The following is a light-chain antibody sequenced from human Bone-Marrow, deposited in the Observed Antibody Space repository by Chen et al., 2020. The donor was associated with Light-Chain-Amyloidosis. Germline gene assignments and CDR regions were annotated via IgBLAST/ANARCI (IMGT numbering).Light chain of an antibody. V-gene: IGLV2-14*03. CDR2: DVS. CDR1: SNDVGGYNY. J-gene: IGLJ3*02. Sequence: QSALTQPASVSGSPGQSITISCTGTSNDVGGYNYVSWYQQHPGKAPKLMIYDVSNVPSGVSNRFSGSKSCNTASLTISGLQAEDEADYYCSSYTSSDTLVFGGGTKVTVL. CDR3: SSYTSSDTLV.